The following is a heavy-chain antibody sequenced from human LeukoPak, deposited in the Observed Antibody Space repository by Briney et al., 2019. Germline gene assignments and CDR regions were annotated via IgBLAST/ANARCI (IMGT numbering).Heavy chain of an antibody. Sequence: GGSLRLSCAASGFTFSSYEMNWVRQAPGKGLEWVLYISSSGSTIYYADSVKGRFTISRDNAKNSLYLQMNSLRAEDTAVYYCARGAYYYDSSGAFDYWGQGTLVTVSS. CDR1: GFTFSSYE. CDR3: ARGAYYYDSSGAFDY. CDR2: ISSSGSTI. D-gene: IGHD3-22*01. V-gene: IGHV3-48*03. J-gene: IGHJ4*02.